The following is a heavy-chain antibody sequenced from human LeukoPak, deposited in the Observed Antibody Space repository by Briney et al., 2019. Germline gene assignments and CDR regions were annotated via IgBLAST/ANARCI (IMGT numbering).Heavy chain of an antibody. CDR2: IKDGGSDK. V-gene: IGHV3-7*01. Sequence: GGSLRLSCAAPGFTFSSAWMTWVRQAPGKGLECVATIKDGGSDKYYVDSVKGRFTISRDNAKKSLWLQMNSLRVEDTAMYYCADLGSRDWGQGTLVTVSS. J-gene: IGHJ4*01. D-gene: IGHD3-16*01. CDR1: GFTFSSAW. CDR3: ADLGSRD.